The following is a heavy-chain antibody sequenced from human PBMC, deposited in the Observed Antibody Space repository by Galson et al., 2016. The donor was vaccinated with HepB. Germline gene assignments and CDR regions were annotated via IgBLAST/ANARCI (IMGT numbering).Heavy chain of an antibody. D-gene: IGHD3-22*01. CDR3: GKDSGSMIVVATTLDY. Sequence: SLRLSCAASGFTFSRYAMSWVRQAPGKGLEWVSGISGSGGNTYYADSVKGRFTISRDNSKNTLYLQMNSLRAEDTAVYYCGKDSGSMIVVATTLDYWGQGTLVTVSS. V-gene: IGHV3-23*01. CDR1: GFTFSRYA. CDR2: ISGSGGNT. J-gene: IGHJ4*02.